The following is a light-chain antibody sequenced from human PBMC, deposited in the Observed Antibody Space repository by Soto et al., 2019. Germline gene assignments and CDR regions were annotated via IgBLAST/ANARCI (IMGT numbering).Light chain of an antibody. J-gene: IGKJ4*01. CDR2: KAS. Sequence: DIQMTQSPSTLSASVGDRVTITCRASQSISSWLSWYQQKPGKAPKLLIYKASSLESGVPSRFSGSGSGTEFTLTISSLQPDDFATYYCQQYNSYPLTFGGGTKAAIK. V-gene: IGKV1-5*03. CDR3: QQYNSYPLT. CDR1: QSISSW.